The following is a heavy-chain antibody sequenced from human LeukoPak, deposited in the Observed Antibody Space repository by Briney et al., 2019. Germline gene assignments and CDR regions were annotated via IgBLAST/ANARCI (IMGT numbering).Heavy chain of an antibody. J-gene: IGHJ4*02. CDR2: IYYSGST. D-gene: IGHD1-26*01. Sequence: SETLSLTCTVSGGSISGSNYYWGWIRQPPGKGLEWIGSIYYSGSTYYNPSLKSRVTISVDTSKNQFSLKLTSVTAADTAVYYCARLSGSVDYWGQGTLVTVSS. CDR1: GGSISGSNYY. CDR3: ARLSGSVDY. V-gene: IGHV4-39*01.